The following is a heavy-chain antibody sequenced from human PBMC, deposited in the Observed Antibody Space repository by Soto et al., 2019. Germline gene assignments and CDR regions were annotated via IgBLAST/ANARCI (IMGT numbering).Heavy chain of an antibody. CDR1: GGTFSSYA. Sequence: SVKVSCKASGGTFSSYAISWVRQAPGQGLEWMGGIIPIFGTANYAQKFQGRVTITADESTSTAYMELSSLRSEDTAVYYCARAPTYVGATPVDYYYGMDVWGQGTTVTVSS. J-gene: IGHJ6*02. D-gene: IGHD1-26*01. V-gene: IGHV1-69*01. CDR3: ARAPTYVGATPVDYYYGMDV. CDR2: IIPIFGTA.